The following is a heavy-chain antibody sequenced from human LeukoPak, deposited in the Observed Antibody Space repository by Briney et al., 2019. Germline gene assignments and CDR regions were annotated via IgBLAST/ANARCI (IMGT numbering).Heavy chain of an antibody. D-gene: IGHD4-23*01. V-gene: IGHV4-59*12. J-gene: IGHJ4*02. Sequence: SETLSLTCTVPDGSISTFYWSWIRQPPGEGLEWIGYIHFSGSTKYNPSLKSRVTISVDTSKNQFSLKLSSVTAADTAVYYCARENDYGGNRGDYWGQGTLVTVSS. CDR1: DGSISTFY. CDR2: IHFSGST. CDR3: ARENDYGGNRGDY.